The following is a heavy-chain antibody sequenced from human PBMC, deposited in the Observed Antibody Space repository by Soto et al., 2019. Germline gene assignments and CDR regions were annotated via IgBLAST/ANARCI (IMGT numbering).Heavy chain of an antibody. CDR3: AKRARDGYNSPFDY. V-gene: IGHV3-23*01. CDR2: MSGGGET. J-gene: IGHJ4*02. CDR1: GFILSDYA. Sequence: EVQLLESGGGLVQPGGSLRLSCAASGFILSDYAMNWVRQAPGKGLEGVSDMSGGGETHYTDSVKGRFTVSRDSSRNTMYLQMNSLRVDDTAIYYCAKRARDGYNSPFDYWGQGILVTVSS. D-gene: IGHD5-12*01.